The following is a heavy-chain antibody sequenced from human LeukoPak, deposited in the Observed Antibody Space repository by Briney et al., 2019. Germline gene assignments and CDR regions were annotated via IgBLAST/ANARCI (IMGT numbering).Heavy chain of an antibody. J-gene: IGHJ6*02. CDR3: ARGGYYDSSGYYLSQYYYYGMDV. V-gene: IGHV4-61*02. CDR2: IYTSGST. Sequence: PSETLSLTCTVSGGSISSGSYYWSWIRQPAGKGLEWIGRIYTSGSTNYNPSLKSRVTISVDTSKNQFSLKLSSVTAADTAVYYCARGGYYDSSGYYLSQYYYYGMDVWGQGTTVTVSS. D-gene: IGHD3-22*01. CDR1: GGSISSGSYY.